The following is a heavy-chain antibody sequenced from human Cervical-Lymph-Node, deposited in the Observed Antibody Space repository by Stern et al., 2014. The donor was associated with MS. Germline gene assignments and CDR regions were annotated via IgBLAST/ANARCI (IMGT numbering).Heavy chain of an antibody. CDR1: GDSGSSSSYY. V-gene: IGHV4-39*02. CDR3: VRRPTDAYKDNGFDY. J-gene: IGHJ4*02. D-gene: IGHD2-8*01. CDR2: FSYSGSS. Sequence: QLHLQESGPGLVKPSETLSLACSVSGDSGSSSSYYWGWIRQTPGKGLEWIGPFSYSGSSYYNAYLRRRVNISADTETHFSLTLTCVTAADTAVYYCVRRPTDAYKDNGFDYWGQGMLVTVSS.